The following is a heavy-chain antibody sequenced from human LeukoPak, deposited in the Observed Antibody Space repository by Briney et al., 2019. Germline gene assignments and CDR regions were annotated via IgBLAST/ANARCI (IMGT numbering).Heavy chain of an antibody. Sequence: PGGSLRLSCAASGFTFDDYGMSWVRQAPGKGLEWVSGINWNGGSTGYADSVKGRFTISRDNAKNSLYLQMNSPRAEDTALYYCARGYYAMYYFDYWGQGTLVTVSS. J-gene: IGHJ4*02. CDR1: GFTFDDYG. D-gene: IGHD3-10*01. CDR2: INWNGGST. CDR3: ARGYYAMYYFDY. V-gene: IGHV3-20*04.